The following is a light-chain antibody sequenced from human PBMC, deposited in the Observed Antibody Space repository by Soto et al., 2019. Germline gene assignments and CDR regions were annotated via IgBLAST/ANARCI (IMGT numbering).Light chain of an antibody. Sequence: EIVLTHSQGTLSLSPGERASLSCRASQTITTLAWYQRKPGQAPRLLIYGASTRATGIPARFSGSGSGTESTLTISRLEPEDFAVYYCQQYGSSPWTFGQGTKVDIK. J-gene: IGKJ1*01. CDR2: GAS. CDR3: QQYGSSPWT. CDR1: QTITT. V-gene: IGKV3-20*01.